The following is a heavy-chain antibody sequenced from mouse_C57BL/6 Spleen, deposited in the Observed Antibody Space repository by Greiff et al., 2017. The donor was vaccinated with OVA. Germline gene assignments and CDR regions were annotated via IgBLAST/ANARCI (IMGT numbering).Heavy chain of an antibody. J-gene: IGHJ3*01. V-gene: IGHV1-82*01. CDR3: ATIYYDYDGFAY. CDR2: IYPGDGDT. CDR1: GYAFSSSW. Sequence: VQLVESGPELVKPGASVKISCKASGYAFSSSWMNWVKQRPGKGLEWIGRIYPGDGDTNYNGKFKGKATLTADKSSSTAYMQLSSLTSEDSAVYFCATIYYDYDGFAYWGQGTLVTVSA. D-gene: IGHD2-4*01.